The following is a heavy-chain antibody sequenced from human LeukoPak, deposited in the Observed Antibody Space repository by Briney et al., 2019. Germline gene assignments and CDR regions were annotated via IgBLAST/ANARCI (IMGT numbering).Heavy chain of an antibody. CDR1: GYTFTGYY. CDR3: ARVVRGASGWFDP. D-gene: IGHD3-10*01. V-gene: IGHV1-46*01. J-gene: IGHJ5*02. Sequence: GASVKVSCKASGYTFTGYYMHWVRQAPGQGLEWMGIINPSGGSTTYAQKFRGRLTMTRDMSTSTVYMELSSLRSEDTAVYYCARVVRGASGWFDPWGQGTLVTVSS. CDR2: INPSGGST.